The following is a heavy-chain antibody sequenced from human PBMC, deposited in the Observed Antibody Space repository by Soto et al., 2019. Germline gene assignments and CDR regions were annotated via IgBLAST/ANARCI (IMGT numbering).Heavy chain of an antibody. V-gene: IGHV3-30*03. CDR3: ARDRGYGGYGYLDY. J-gene: IGHJ4*02. CDR1: GFTFSDYG. D-gene: IGHD5-18*01. Sequence: QVQLVESGGGVVQPGRSVRLSCAASGFTFSDYGMHWVRQAPGKGLEWVAVMSYDRINEYHADSVKGRFTISRDNSKNTTYLQMNSLRGEDTAVYYCARDRGYGGYGYLDYWGQGTLVTVSS. CDR2: MSYDRINE.